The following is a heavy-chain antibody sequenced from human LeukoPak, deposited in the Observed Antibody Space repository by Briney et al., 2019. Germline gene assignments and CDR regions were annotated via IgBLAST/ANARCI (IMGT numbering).Heavy chain of an antibody. V-gene: IGHV4-34*01. CDR1: GGSFSGYF. D-gene: IGHD2/OR15-2a*01. Sequence: SETLSLTCAVYGGSFSGYFWSWIRQSPGKGLEWIGEIKHSGTTNNNPSLKSRVTISVDTSKNHFSLKLSSVTAADTAVYYCARGQNFDYWGQGTLVTVSS. J-gene: IGHJ4*02. CDR2: IKHSGTT. CDR3: ARGQNFDY.